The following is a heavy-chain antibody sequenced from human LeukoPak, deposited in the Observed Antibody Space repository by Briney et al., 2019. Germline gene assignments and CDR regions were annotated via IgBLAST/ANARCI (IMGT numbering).Heavy chain of an antibody. D-gene: IGHD3-3*01. Sequence: GASVKVSCKASGYTFTGYYMHWVRQAPGQGLEWKGWINPNSGGTNYAQKFQGRVTMTRDTSISTAYMELSRLRSDDTAVYYCARDRQLSFGVVIPRWFDPWGQGTLVTVSS. J-gene: IGHJ5*02. V-gene: IGHV1-2*02. CDR3: ARDRQLSFGVVIPRWFDP. CDR1: GYTFTGYY. CDR2: INPNSGGT.